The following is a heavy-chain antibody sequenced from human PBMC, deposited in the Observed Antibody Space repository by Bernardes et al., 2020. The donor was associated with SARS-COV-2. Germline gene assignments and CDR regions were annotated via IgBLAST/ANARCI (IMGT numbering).Heavy chain of an antibody. V-gene: IGHV3-66*02. CDR1: GFTVSSNF. CDR3: ARRYDFWSGYYDS. Sequence: GGSLRLSCGVSGFTVSSNFMSWVRQAPGKGLEWVSFIHAAGNAYYAEAVQGRFTISRDSSKNTLYLQMNSLRPEDTAMYYCARRYDFWSGYYDSWGQGTQVTVSS. J-gene: IGHJ4*02. D-gene: IGHD3-3*01. CDR2: IHAAGNA.